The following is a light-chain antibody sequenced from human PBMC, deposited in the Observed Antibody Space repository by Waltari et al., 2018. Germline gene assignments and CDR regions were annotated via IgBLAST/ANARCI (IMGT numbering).Light chain of an antibody. CDR3: KSFTTRATYV. CDR2: DVN. Sequence: QSALTQPASVSGSLGQSITISCPGSSSDIGSYDHVSWYQQHPGKAPKVIIFDVNYRPSGVSNRFSGSKSGITASLTISGLQAEDEADYFCKSFTTRATYVFGSGTRVTV. CDR1: SSDIGSYDH. J-gene: IGLJ1*01. V-gene: IGLV2-14*03.